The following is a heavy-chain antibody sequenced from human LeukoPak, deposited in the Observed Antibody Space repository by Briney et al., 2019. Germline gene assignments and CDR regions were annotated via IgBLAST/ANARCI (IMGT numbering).Heavy chain of an antibody. J-gene: IGHJ4*02. CDR3: AKDLEYSSSWYYFDY. D-gene: IGHD6-13*01. CDR1: GFTFSSYA. V-gene: IGHV3-30*04. CDR2: ISYDGSNK. Sequence: GGSLRLSCAASGFTFSSYAMHWVRQAPGKGLEWVAVISYDGSNKYYADSVKGRFTISRDDSKNTLYLQMNSLRAEDTAVYYCAKDLEYSSSWYYFDYWGQGTLVTVSS.